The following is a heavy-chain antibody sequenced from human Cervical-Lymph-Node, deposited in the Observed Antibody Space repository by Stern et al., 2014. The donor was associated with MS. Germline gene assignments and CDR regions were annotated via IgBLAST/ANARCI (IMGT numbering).Heavy chain of an antibody. V-gene: IGHV1-69*12. Sequence: QVQLVQSGAEVKTPGSSVKVSCKAFGGSFSDYAFNWVRQAPGQGLEWLGGIVPILVTPNYAQEFQGRVTIAADESTSTTYLELKALTSEDTALYFCARSVRLASAGIFGYWGQGTVVAVSS. CDR2: IVPILVTP. J-gene: IGHJ4*02. CDR3: ARSVRLASAGIFGY. D-gene: IGHD2-15*01. CDR1: GGSFSDYA.